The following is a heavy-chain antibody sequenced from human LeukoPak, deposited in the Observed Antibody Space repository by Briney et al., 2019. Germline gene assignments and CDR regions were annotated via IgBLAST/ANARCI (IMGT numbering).Heavy chain of an antibody. Sequence: SVKVSCKASGGTFSRHAISWVRQAPGQGLEWMGGIIPIFGTAKYAQKFQGRVTITADESTSTAYMELSSLRSEDTAVYYCARDSSEFRSLIPHWGQGTLVTVSS. CDR1: GGTFSRHA. J-gene: IGHJ1*01. D-gene: IGHD2-21*01. V-gene: IGHV1-69*13. CDR3: ARDSSEFRSLIPH. CDR2: IIPIFGTA.